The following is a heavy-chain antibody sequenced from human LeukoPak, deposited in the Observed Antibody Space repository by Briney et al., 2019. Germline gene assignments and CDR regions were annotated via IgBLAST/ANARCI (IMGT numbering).Heavy chain of an antibody. V-gene: IGHV3-30-3*01. D-gene: IGHD3-22*01. Sequence: PGRSLRLSCAASGFTFSSYAMHWVRQAPGKGLEWVAVISYDGSNKYYADSVKGRFTISRDNAKKSLYLQMHSLRAEDTAVHYCARDSHKFDSSGYYPDAFDIWGQGTMVTVSS. CDR2: ISYDGSNK. J-gene: IGHJ3*02. CDR1: GFTFSSYA. CDR3: ARDSHKFDSSGYYPDAFDI.